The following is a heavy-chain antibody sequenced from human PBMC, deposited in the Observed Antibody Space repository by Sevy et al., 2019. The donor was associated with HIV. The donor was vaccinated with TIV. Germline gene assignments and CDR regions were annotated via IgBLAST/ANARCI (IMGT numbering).Heavy chain of an antibody. D-gene: IGHD6-13*01. CDR2: INPNSGGT. CDR1: GYTFNGYY. V-gene: IGHV1-2*04. Sequence: ASVKVSCKASGYTFNGYYMHWVRQAPGQGLEWMGWINPNSGGTNYAQKFQGWVTMTRDTSISTAYMELSRLRSDDTAVYYCARGGPLGIAAAGTGMNWFDPWGQGTLVTVSS. CDR3: ARGGPLGIAAAGTGMNWFDP. J-gene: IGHJ5*02.